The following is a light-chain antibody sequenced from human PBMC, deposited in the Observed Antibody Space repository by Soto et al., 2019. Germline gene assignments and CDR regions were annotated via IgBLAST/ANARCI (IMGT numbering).Light chain of an antibody. Sequence: IQMTQSPSTLSASVGDRVTFTCRASQTISTWLAWYQQKPGEAPKLLIYKAFTLEVGVPSRFSASGSGAEFTRTINTLQPADFETYYCQQYNSYPWTFSHGNKV. CDR2: KAF. J-gene: IGKJ1*01. CDR1: QTISTW. V-gene: IGKV1-5*03. CDR3: QQYNSYPWT.